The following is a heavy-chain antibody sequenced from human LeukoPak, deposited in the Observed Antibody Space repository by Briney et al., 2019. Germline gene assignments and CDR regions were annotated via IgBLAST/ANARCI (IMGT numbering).Heavy chain of an antibody. CDR1: GFTFSSYA. Sequence: GGSLRLSCAASGFTFSSYAMSWVRQAPGKGLEWVSAISGSGGSTYYADSVKGRFTISRDNFKNTLYLQMNSLRAEDTAVYYCAKDKEGGYCSSTSCYSDWFDPWGQGTLVTVSS. CDR2: ISGSGGST. D-gene: IGHD2-2*01. V-gene: IGHV3-23*01. J-gene: IGHJ5*02. CDR3: AKDKEGGYCSSTSCYSDWFDP.